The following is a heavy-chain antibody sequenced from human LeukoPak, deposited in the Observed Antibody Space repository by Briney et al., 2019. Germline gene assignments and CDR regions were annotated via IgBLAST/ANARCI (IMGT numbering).Heavy chain of an antibody. J-gene: IGHJ6*03. D-gene: IGHD3-16*01. V-gene: IGHV3-23*01. CDR1: GFTFSSYA. CDR3: AKAGGSEYYYYMDV. CDR2: ISGSGGRT. Sequence: QSGGSLRLSCAASGFTFSSYAMTWVRQAPGKGLEWVSGISGSGGRTYYADSVKGRFTISRDNSKNTLYLQMNSLRAEDTAVYYCAKAGGSEYYYYMDVWGKGTTVTVSS.